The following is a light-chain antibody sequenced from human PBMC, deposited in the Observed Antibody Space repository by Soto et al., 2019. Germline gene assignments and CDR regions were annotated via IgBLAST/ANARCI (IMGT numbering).Light chain of an antibody. CDR2: VVT. Sequence: QSALTQPASVSGSPGQSITISCTGTSSDVGGYNYVSWYQQRPGKAPKLMIYVVTNRPSGVSSRFSGSSSGNTASLTISGLQAEDEAEYFCNSYTSSSTFVFGTGTKLTVL. J-gene: IGLJ1*01. CDR1: SSDVGGYNY. CDR3: NSYTSSSTFV. V-gene: IGLV2-14*01.